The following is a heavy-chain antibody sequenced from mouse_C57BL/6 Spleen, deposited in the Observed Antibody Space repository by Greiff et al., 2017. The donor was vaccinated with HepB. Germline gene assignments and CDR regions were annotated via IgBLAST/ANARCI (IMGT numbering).Heavy chain of an antibody. V-gene: IGHV1-80*01. D-gene: IGHD2-4*01. CDR1: GYAFSSYW. J-gene: IGHJ3*01. Sequence: VKLQESGAELVKPGASVKISCKASGYAFSSYWMNWVKQRPGKGLEWIGQIYPGDGDTNYNGKFKGKATLTADKSSSTAYMQLSSLTSEDSAVYFCARALYDYDVGAYWGQGTLVTVSA. CDR3: ARALYDYDVGAY. CDR2: IYPGDGDT.